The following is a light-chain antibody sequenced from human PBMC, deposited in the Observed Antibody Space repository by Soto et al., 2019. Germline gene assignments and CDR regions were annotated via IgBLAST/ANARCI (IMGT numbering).Light chain of an antibody. CDR3: CSYAGSPWV. Sequence: QSALTQPRSVSGSPGQSVTISCTGTSSDVGGYKYVSWYQQHPGQAPKLMIYDVNKRPSGVPDRFSGSKSGNTASLTISGLQAEDEADYYCCSYAGSPWVFGGGTKLTVL. V-gene: IGLV2-11*01. J-gene: IGLJ3*02. CDR2: DVN. CDR1: SSDVGGYKY.